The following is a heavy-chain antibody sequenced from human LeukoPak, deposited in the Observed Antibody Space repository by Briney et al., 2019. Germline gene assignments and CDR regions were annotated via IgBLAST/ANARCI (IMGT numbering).Heavy chain of an antibody. Sequence: SVKVSCKASGGTFGSYAISWVRQAPGQGLEWMGGIIPIFGTANYAQKFQGRVTMTRDTSISTAYMELSRLRSDDTAVYYCARYYDSSGLDAFDIWGQGTMVTVSS. J-gene: IGHJ3*02. CDR3: ARYYDSSGLDAFDI. V-gene: IGHV1-69*05. CDR1: GGTFGSYA. CDR2: IIPIFGTA. D-gene: IGHD3-22*01.